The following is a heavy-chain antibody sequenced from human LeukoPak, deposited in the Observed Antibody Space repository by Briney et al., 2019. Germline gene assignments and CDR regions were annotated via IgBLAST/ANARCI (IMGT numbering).Heavy chain of an antibody. V-gene: IGHV3-30*18. D-gene: IGHD2-2*01. J-gene: IGHJ4*02. Sequence: SGRSLRLSCAASGFTFSRYGMHWVRQAPGKGLEWVAVILYDGSEKFYADSLKGRFTISRDNSKNTLYLQMNSLRAEDTAVYYCAKCPGRSTSCYYFDYWGQGTLVTVSS. CDR2: ILYDGSEK. CDR3: AKCPGRSTSCYYFDY. CDR1: GFTFSRYG.